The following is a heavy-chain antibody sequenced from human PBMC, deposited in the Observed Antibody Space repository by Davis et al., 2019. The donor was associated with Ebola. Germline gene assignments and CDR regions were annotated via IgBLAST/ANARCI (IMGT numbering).Heavy chain of an antibody. Sequence: ASVKVSCKASGYTFTSYDINWVRQATGQGLEWMGWMNPNSGNTGYAQKFQGRVTITRNTSISTAYMELSSLRSEDTAVYYCARAGEWLRFGYYYGMDVWGQGTTVTVSS. J-gene: IGHJ6*02. D-gene: IGHD5-12*01. CDR3: ARAGEWLRFGYYYGMDV. CDR1: GYTFTSYD. CDR2: MNPNSGNT. V-gene: IGHV1-8*03.